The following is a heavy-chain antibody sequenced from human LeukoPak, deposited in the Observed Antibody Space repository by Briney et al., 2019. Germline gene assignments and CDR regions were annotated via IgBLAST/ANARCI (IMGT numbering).Heavy chain of an antibody. D-gene: IGHD3-10*01. CDR1: GLTFSSYA. V-gene: IGHV3-30*04. CDR2: ISYDGSIK. J-gene: IGHJ4*02. Sequence: GGSLRLSCAASGLTFSSYAMHWVRQAPGKGLEWVAVISYDGSIKYYADSVKGRFTISRDNSRNTLYLQMDSLRAEDTAVYYCAKEYDSGGYGANFDYWGQGTLVTVSS. CDR3: AKEYDSGGYGANFDY.